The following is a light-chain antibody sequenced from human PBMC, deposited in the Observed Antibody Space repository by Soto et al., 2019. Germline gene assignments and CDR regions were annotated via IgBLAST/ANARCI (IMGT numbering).Light chain of an antibody. J-gene: IGKJ2*01. CDR3: QQYNNWPYT. V-gene: IGKV3-15*01. Sequence: DIVMTQSPATLSVSPGERATLSCRASQSVSSNLAWYQQKPGQAPRLLIYGASTRATGIPARFSGSGSGTDFTLTISSLQAEDFAVYYWQQYNNWPYTFGQGTKLEIK. CDR2: GAS. CDR1: QSVSSN.